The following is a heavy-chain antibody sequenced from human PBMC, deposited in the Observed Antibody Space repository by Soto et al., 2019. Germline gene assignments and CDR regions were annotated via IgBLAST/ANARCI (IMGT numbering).Heavy chain of an antibody. J-gene: IGHJ5*02. CDR1: GYTFTSYG. D-gene: IGHD3-10*01. Sequence: QVQLVQSGAEVKKPGASVKVSCKASGYTFTSYGISWVRQAPGQGLEWMGWISAYNGNTNYAQKLQGRVTMTTDTSTRTAYMELRSLRADDTAVYYCARDQPHMVRGVIITVYGFDPWGQGTLVTVSS. CDR3: ARDQPHMVRGVIITVYGFDP. CDR2: ISAYNGNT. V-gene: IGHV1-18*01.